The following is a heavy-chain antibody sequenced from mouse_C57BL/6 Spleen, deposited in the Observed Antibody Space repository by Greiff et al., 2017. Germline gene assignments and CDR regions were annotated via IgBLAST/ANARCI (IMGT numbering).Heavy chain of an antibody. CDR3: TTGSTGSSSLFDY. Sequence: VQLQQSGAELVRPGASVKLSCTASGFNIKDDYMHWVKQRPEQGLEWIGWIDPENGDTEYASKFQGKATITADTSSNTAYLQLSSLTSEDTAVYYCTTGSTGSSSLFDYWGQGTTLTVSS. V-gene: IGHV14-4*01. CDR2: IDPENGDT. CDR1: GFNIKDDY. J-gene: IGHJ2*01. D-gene: IGHD1-1*01.